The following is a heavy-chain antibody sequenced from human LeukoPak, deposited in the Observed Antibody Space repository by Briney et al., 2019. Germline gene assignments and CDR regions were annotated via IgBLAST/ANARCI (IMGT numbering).Heavy chain of an antibody. Sequence: GGSLRLSCAASGFTFGSYAMSWVRQAPGKGLEWVSSISASGGTIYYADSVRGRFTVSRDNSKNTLYLQMNGLRAEDTAVYYCAKRGEDPVDLDYWGQGTLVTVSS. CDR2: ISASGGTI. J-gene: IGHJ4*02. D-gene: IGHD3-16*01. V-gene: IGHV3-23*01. CDR3: AKRGEDPVDLDY. CDR1: GFTFGSYA.